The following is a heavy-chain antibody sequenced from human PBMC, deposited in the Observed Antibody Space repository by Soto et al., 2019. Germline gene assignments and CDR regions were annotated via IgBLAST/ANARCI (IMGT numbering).Heavy chain of an antibody. D-gene: IGHD2-21*01. CDR1: GGSITSNW. CDR2: IFHTGSA. CDR3: ARHIAVSGTRGFDH. Sequence: QVQLQESGPGLMKPSGTLSLTCAVSGGSITSNWWSWVRQPPGKGLEWIAEIFHTGSANYNPSLMSRLTISMDKSKNHLSLNLNSVTAADTAVYYCARHIAVSGTRGFDHWGQGTPVTVSS. V-gene: IGHV4-4*02. J-gene: IGHJ4*02.